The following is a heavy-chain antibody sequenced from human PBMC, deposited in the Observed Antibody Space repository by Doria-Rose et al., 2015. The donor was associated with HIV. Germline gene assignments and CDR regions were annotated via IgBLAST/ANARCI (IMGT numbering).Heavy chain of an antibody. J-gene: IGHJ4*02. CDR2: IFSDDER. CDR1: GVSLSSPGMG. D-gene: IGHD6-13*01. CDR3: ARIKSSRWYHKYYLDF. Sequence: QESGLVLVKPTETLTLTCTASGVSLSSPGMGVSWIRQPPGKALEWLANIFSDDERSYKTSLESRLTISGGTSKSQVVLTMTDMDPVDTATYYCARIKSSRWYHKYYLDFWGQGTLVIVSA. V-gene: IGHV2-26*01.